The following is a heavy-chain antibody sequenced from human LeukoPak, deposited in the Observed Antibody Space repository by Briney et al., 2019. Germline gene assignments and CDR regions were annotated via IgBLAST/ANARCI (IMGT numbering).Heavy chain of an antibody. J-gene: IGHJ4*02. V-gene: IGHV4-31*03. CDR3: ARTTRFCSGGSCYYFDY. CDR2: IYYSGST. D-gene: IGHD2-15*01. Sequence: SETLSLTCTVSGGSISSGGYYWSWIRQHPGKGLEWIGYIYYSGSTYYNPSVKSRVTISVDTSKNQFSLKLSSVTAADTAVYYCARTTRFCSGGSCYYFDYWGQGTLVAVSS. CDR1: GGSISSGGYY.